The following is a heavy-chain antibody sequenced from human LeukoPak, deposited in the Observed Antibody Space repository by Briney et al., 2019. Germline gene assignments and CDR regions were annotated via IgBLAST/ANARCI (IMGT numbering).Heavy chain of an antibody. CDR1: GFTASDHW. V-gene: IGHV3-21*01. CDR2: ITSGSSYI. J-gene: IGHJ6*03. CDR3: ARDPYSGSYGNYYYYFMDV. Sequence: GGSLRLSCAASGFTASDHWMNWVRQAPGKGLEWVSSITSGSSYIYYADSVKGRFTISRDNAKNSLYLQMNSLRAEDTAVYYCARDPYSGSYGNYYYYFMDVWGKGTTVTISS. D-gene: IGHD1-26*01.